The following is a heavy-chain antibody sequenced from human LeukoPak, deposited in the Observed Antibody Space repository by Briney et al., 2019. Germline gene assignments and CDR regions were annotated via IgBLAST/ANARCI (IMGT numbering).Heavy chain of an antibody. D-gene: IGHD6-13*01. CDR3: ARAMLISSSWYQNYYYGMDV. CDR2: IYHSGST. CDR1: GGSISSGGYY. V-gene: IGHV4-30-2*01. J-gene: IGHJ6*02. Sequence: SETLSLTCTVSGGSISSGGYYWSWIRQHPGKGLEWIGYIYHSGSTYYNPSLKSRVTISVDRSKNQFSLKLSSVTAADTAVYYCARAMLISSSWYQNYYYGMDVWGQGTTVTVSS.